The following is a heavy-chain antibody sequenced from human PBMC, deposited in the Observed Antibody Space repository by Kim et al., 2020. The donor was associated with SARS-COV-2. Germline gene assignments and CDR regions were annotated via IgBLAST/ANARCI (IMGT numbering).Heavy chain of an antibody. D-gene: IGHD6-6*01. J-gene: IGHJ4*02. CDR1: GFTFSNYG. CDR3: ARDDDLAGSSIDY. V-gene: IGHV3-30*03. CDR2: ILKDGSDR. Sequence: GGSLRLSCEASGFTFSNYGMHWVRQAPGKGLEWLAAILKDGSDRRYAESLQGRFTISRDNSMNTLFLQMNSLRTEDTAVYFCARDDDLAGSSIDYWGQGTLGPVS.